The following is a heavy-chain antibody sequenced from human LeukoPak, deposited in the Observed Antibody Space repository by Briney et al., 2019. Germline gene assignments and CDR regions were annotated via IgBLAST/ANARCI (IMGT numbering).Heavy chain of an antibody. D-gene: IGHD1-26*01. V-gene: IGHV1-2*02. CDR3: AGAGYSGNYYYYFDF. CDR2: INPDSGGT. J-gene: IGHJ4*02. Sequence: ASVKVSCKASGYTFTDYYMHWVRQAPGQGLKWMGWINPDSGGTNYAQKFQGRVTMTRDTSTSTVYMQLSRLRSDDTAVYYCAGAGYSGNYYYYFDFWGQGTLVTVSS. CDR1: GYTFTDYY.